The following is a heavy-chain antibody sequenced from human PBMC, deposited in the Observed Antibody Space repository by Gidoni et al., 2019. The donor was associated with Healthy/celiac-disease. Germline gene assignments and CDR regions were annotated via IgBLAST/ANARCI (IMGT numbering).Heavy chain of an antibody. CDR2: IYPGDSDT. V-gene: IGHV5-51*01. CDR1: GYSFTSSW. J-gene: IGHJ6*02. D-gene: IGHD5-18*01. Sequence: EVQLVQSGAEVKKPGESLKISCKGSGYSFTSSWIGWVRRMPGKGLEWMGIIYPGDSDTRYSPSFQGQVTISADKSISTAYLQWSSLKASDTAMYYCARHLADTAMEAYYYYYGMDVWGQGTTVTVSS. CDR3: ARHLADTAMEAYYYYYGMDV.